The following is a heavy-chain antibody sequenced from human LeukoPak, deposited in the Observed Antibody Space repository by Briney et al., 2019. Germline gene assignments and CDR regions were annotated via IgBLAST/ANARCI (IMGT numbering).Heavy chain of an antibody. J-gene: IGHJ5*02. V-gene: IGHV3-74*01. CDR3: ARVRYSSSATGSFNWFDP. D-gene: IGHD6-6*01. CDR2: INSDGSST. Sequence: GGSLRLSCAASGFTFSSYWMHWVRQAPGKGLVWVSRINSDGSSTRYADSVKGRFTISRDNAKNTLYLQMNSLRAEDTAVYYCARVRYSSSATGSFNWFDPWGQGTLVTVSS. CDR1: GFTFSSYW.